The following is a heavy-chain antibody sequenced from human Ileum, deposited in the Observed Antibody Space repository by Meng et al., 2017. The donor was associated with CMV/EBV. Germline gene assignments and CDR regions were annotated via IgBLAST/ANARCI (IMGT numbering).Heavy chain of an antibody. CDR1: GFAFNAHS. J-gene: IGHJ4*02. CDR2: IRFDGSNE. V-gene: IGHV3-30*02. D-gene: IGHD3-16*01. CDR3: ATDRAQSGGYYFDF. Sequence: GESLKISCAASGFAFNAHSVHWVRQFPGQGLEWVAFIRFDGSNENYADSVRGRFIISRDNSKNTLSLQMNILRPEDTAAYFCATDRAQSGGYYFDFWGQGTLVTVSS.